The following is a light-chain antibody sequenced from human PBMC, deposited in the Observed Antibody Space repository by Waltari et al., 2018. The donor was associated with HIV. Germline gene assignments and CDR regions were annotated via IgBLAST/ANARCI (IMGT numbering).Light chain of an antibody. CDR2: EVS. Sequence: QSALTQPPSASGSPGQSVTISCTGTSSDVGGYNYVSWYQQHPGKAPKLMIYEVSKRPSGVPDRFFGSKSGNTASLTVSGLQAEDEADYYCSSYAGSNNPLYVFGTGTKVTVL. CDR3: SSYAGSNNPLYV. CDR1: SSDVGGYNY. V-gene: IGLV2-8*01. J-gene: IGLJ1*01.